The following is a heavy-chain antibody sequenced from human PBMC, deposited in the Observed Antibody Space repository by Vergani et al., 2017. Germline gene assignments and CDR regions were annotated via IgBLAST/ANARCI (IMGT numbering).Heavy chain of an antibody. CDR1: GASVNSYY. Sequence: QVKLQESGPGLVKPSETLSLTCTVSGASVNSYYWSWIRQPPGKALEWMGYVSFRGDTLYDPSVKGRMTISLNTSSNQFSLYLTSVTAADTAVYYCARSRIYYGAGSPDYWVQGTLVTVSS. J-gene: IGHJ4*02. CDR2: VSFRGDT. D-gene: IGHD3-10*01. V-gene: IGHV4-59*02. CDR3: ARSRIYYGAGSPDY.